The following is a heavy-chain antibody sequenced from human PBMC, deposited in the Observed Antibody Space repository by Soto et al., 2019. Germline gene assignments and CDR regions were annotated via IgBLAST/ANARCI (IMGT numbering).Heavy chain of an antibody. D-gene: IGHD1-1*01. Sequence: PSETLSLTCTVSGGSVSSGSYYWSWIRQPPGKGLEWIGYIYYSGSANYNPSLKSRVTISVDTSKNQFSLRLNSVTAADTALYYCARQITGSGWFDPWGQGALVT. CDR2: IYYSGSA. J-gene: IGHJ5*02. V-gene: IGHV4-61*01. CDR3: ARQITGSGWFDP. CDR1: GGSVSSGSYY.